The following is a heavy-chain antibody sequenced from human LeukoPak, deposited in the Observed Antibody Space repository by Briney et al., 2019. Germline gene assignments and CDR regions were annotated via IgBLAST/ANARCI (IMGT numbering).Heavy chain of an antibody. CDR3: ARDHCSSTSCYRYNWFDP. Sequence: SETLSLTCTVSGGSISSYYWSWIRQPVGKGLEWIGRIYTSGSTNYNPSLKSRVTMSVDTSKNQFTLKLSSVTAADTAVYYCARDHCSSTSCYRYNWFDPWGQGTLVTVSS. J-gene: IGHJ5*02. D-gene: IGHD2-2*01. CDR2: IYTSGST. CDR1: GGSISSYY. V-gene: IGHV4-4*07.